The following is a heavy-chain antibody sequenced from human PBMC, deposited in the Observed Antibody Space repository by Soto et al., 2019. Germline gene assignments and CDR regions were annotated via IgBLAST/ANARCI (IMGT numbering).Heavy chain of an antibody. CDR1: GLTFSSYT. Sequence: EVQLVDSGGGLVKPGGSLRLSCAASGLTFSSYTMNWVRQAPGKGLEWVSSVSSSSTYIYYADSVKGRFTISRDNAKNSLYLQRNSLRDDDTAIYYCARGSHSTTWYGGQFDYWGQGTLVTVSS. CDR3: ARGSHSTTWYGGQFDY. CDR2: VSSSSTYI. V-gene: IGHV3-21*01. J-gene: IGHJ4*02. D-gene: IGHD6-13*01.